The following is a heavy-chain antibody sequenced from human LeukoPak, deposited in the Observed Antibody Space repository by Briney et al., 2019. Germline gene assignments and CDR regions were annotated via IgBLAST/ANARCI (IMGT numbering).Heavy chain of an antibody. CDR3: ARLTHLGWYFDL. D-gene: IGHD3-16*01. CDR2: IYYSGNT. V-gene: IGHV4-59*08. CDR1: GGSISSYY. J-gene: IGHJ2*01. Sequence: SETLSLTCTVSGGSISSYYWSWIGQPPGKGLEWIGYIYYSGNTNYNPSLKSRVTISVDTSKNQFSLKLSSVTAADTAVYYCARLTHLGWYFDLWGRGTLVTVSS.